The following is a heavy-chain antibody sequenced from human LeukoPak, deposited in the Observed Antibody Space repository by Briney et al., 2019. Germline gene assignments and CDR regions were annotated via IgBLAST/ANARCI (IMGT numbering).Heavy chain of an antibody. J-gene: IGHJ6*02. CDR1: GFTFDDYT. V-gene: IGHV3-43*01. D-gene: IGHD5-24*01. CDR3: AKDIDTDMATGYYYGMDV. Sequence: GGSLRLSCAASGFTFDDYTMHWVRQAPGKGLEWVSLISWDGGSTYYADSVKGRFTISRDNSKNSLYLQMNSLRAEDTALYYCAKDIDTDMATGYYYGMDVWGQGTTVTVSS. CDR2: ISWDGGST.